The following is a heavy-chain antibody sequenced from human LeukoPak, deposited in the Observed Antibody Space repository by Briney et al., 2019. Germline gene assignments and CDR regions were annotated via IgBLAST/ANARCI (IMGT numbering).Heavy chain of an antibody. J-gene: IGHJ4*02. CDR1: GYTFTGYY. CDR2: INPNSGGT. CDR3: ARVSNYYDSSGYYYY. V-gene: IGHV1-2*02. D-gene: IGHD3-22*01. Sequence: GASVKVSCKASGYTFTGYYMHWVRQAPGQGLEWMGWINPNSGGTNYAQKFQGRVTMTRDTSISTAYMELSRLRSDNTAVYYCARVSNYYDSSGYYYYWGQGTLVTVSS.